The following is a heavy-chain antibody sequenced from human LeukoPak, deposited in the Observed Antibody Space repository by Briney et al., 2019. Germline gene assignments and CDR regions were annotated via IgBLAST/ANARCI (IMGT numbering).Heavy chain of an antibody. CDR2: IYTSGST. J-gene: IGHJ4*02. CDR1: RGSISSSSYF. D-gene: IGHD6-19*01. Sequence: ASETLSLTCTVSRGSISSSSYFWGWIRQPPGKGLEWIGRIYTSGSTNYNPSLKSRVTISVDTSKNQFSLKLSSVTAADTAVYYCARGGGPYSSGWYPYWGQGTLVTVSS. CDR3: ARGGGPYSSGWYPY. V-gene: IGHV4-61*02.